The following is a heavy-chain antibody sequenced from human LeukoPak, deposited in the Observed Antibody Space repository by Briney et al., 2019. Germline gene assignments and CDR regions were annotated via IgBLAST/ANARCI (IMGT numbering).Heavy chain of an antibody. V-gene: IGHV4-59*01. CDR3: ARVGSAVTTDFDY. CDR2: IYYSGIT. J-gene: IGHJ4*02. CDR1: GGSISNYY. Sequence: SETLSLTCTVSGGSISNYYWSWIRQPPGKGLERIGYIYYSGITNYNPSLKSRVTISVDTSKNQFSLKLSSVTAADTAVYYCARVGSAVTTDFDYWGQGTLVTVSS. D-gene: IGHD4-17*01.